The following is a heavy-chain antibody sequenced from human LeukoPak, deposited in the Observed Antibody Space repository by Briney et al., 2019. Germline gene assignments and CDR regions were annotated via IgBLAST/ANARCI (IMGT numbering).Heavy chain of an antibody. CDR1: GGSISSYY. CDR2: IYYSGST. Sequence: SETLSLTCTVSGGSISSYYWSWIRHPPGKGLEWIGYIYYSGSTNYNPSLKSRVTISVDTSKNQFSLKLSSVSAADTAVYYCARGGAYYDSSGSDYWGQGTLVTVSS. V-gene: IGHV4-59*01. CDR3: ARGGAYYDSSGSDY. D-gene: IGHD3-22*01. J-gene: IGHJ4*02.